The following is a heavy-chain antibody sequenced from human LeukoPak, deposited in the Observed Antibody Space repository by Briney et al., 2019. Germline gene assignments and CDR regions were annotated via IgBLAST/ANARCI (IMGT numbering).Heavy chain of an antibody. J-gene: IGHJ4*02. CDR3: ARLDRRAVAGQRYFDY. D-gene: IGHD6-19*01. CDR2: IYYSGST. CDR1: GGSISSSSYY. V-gene: IGHV4-39*01. Sequence: PSETLSLTRTVSGGSISSSSYYWGWIRQPPGKGLEWIGSIYYSGSTYYNPSLKSRVTISVDTSKNQFSLKLSSVTAADTAVYYCARLDRRAVAGQRYFDYWGQGTLVTVSS.